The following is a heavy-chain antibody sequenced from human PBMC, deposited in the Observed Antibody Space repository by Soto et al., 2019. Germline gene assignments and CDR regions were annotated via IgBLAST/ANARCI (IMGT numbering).Heavy chain of an antibody. D-gene: IGHD3-10*01. CDR3: AREPPYGSATGFGP. J-gene: IGHJ5*02. Sequence: ASVKVSCKASGYTFTGYYMHWVRQAPGQGLEWMGWINPNSGGTNYAQKFQGWVTMTRDTSISTAYMELSRLRSDDTAVYYCAREPPYGSATGFGPWGQGTLVTVSS. CDR1: GYTFTGYY. CDR2: INPNSGGT. V-gene: IGHV1-2*04.